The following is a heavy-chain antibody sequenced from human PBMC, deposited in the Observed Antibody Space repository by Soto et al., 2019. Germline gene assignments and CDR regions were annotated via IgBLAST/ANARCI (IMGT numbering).Heavy chain of an antibody. V-gene: IGHV1-69*08. Sequence: QVQLVQSGAEVKKPGSSVKVSCKASGGTFSSYTISWVRQAPGQGLEWMGRIIPILGIANYAQKFQGRVTITADKSTSTAYMELSSLRSEDTAVYYCARDPTYCGGDCYSDFDYWGLGTLVTVSS. CDR2: IIPILGIA. CDR3: ARDPTYCGGDCYSDFDY. CDR1: GGTFSSYT. J-gene: IGHJ4*02. D-gene: IGHD2-21*01.